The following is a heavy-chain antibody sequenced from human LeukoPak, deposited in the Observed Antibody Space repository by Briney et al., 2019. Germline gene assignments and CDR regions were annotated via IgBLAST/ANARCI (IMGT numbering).Heavy chain of an antibody. J-gene: IGHJ6*03. CDR1: GYTFTSYA. V-gene: IGHV1-2*02. Sequence: ASVKVSCKASGYTFTSYAMHWVRQAPGQGLEWMGWINPNSGGTNYAQKFQGRVTMTRDTSISTAYMELSRLRSDDTAVYYCARAVSGGSSFFYMDVWGKGTTVTISS. D-gene: IGHD2-15*01. CDR3: ARAVSGGSSFFYMDV. CDR2: INPNSGGT.